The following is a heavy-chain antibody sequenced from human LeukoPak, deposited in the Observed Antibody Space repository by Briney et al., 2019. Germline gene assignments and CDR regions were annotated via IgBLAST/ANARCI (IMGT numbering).Heavy chain of an antibody. V-gene: IGHV5-51*01. D-gene: IGHD3-22*01. Sequence: GESLKISWKGSGNRFTHYLNGWGRQIPREGLGLVGIIFSGCFYTRYSPSFQGQVTISADKSISTAYLQWSSLKASDTAMYYCARRGIHYDSSGYYLGPHAFDIWGQGTMVTVSS. J-gene: IGHJ3*02. CDR2: IFSGCFYT. CDR3: ARRGIHYDSSGYYLGPHAFDI. CDR1: GNRFTHYL.